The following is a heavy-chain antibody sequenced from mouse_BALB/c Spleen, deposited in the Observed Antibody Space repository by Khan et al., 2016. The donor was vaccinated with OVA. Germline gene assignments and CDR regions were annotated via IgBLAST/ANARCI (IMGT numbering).Heavy chain of an antibody. Sequence: QVRLQQSGAELAKPGASVKMSCKASGYTFINYWILWVKQRPGQGLEWIGYINPSTAYTEYNQNFKDKATLTADKSSRTAYMQLSSLTSEDSAVYYCARRGLRGDFDYWGQGTTLTVSS. D-gene: IGHD1-1*01. CDR2: INPSTAYT. J-gene: IGHJ2*01. CDR1: GYTFINYW. CDR3: ARRGLRGDFDY. V-gene: IGHV1-7*01.